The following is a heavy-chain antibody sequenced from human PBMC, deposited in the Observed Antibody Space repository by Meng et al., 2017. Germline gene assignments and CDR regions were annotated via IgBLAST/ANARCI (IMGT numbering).Heavy chain of an antibody. J-gene: IGHJ5*02. V-gene: IGHV4-34*01. CDR2: INHSGST. CDR1: GGSFSGYY. Sequence: QGWLQKWGAGLLKPSETLSLTCAVYGGSFSGYYWSWIRQPPGKGLEWIGEINHSGSTNYNPSLKSRVTISVDTSKNQFSLKLSSVTAADTAVYYCARRRGGSSDWFDPWGQGTLVTVSS. CDR3: ARRRGGSSDWFDP. D-gene: IGHD6-6*01.